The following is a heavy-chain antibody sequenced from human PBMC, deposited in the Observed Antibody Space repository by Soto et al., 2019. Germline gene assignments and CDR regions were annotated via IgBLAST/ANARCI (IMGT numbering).Heavy chain of an antibody. CDR3: ARALTGFLESLSFDY. V-gene: IGHV4-31*03. J-gene: IGHJ4*02. D-gene: IGHD3-3*01. CDR1: GGSISRTGYY. Sequence: QVRLQESGPELVKPSQTLSLTCTVSGGSISRTGYYWNWIRQHPGKGLEWIGYIYYSGSTNYNPSLESGVTISVDTSKNQFSLKLSSVTAADTAVYYCARALTGFLESLSFDYWGQGTLVTVSS. CDR2: IYYSGST.